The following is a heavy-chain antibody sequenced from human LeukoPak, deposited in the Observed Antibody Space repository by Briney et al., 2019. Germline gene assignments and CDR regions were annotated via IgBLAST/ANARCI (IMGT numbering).Heavy chain of an antibody. Sequence: PSETLSLTRTVSGGSIDSYYWSWIRQPPGKGLEWIGYIYYTGSTEYHPSLKSRVTMSVDTSKNQFSLKLSFVTSADTALYYCARGSGWNAFDPWGQGTLVTVSS. CDR3: ARGSGWNAFDP. CDR2: IYYTGST. D-gene: IGHD6-19*01. CDR1: GGSIDSYY. V-gene: IGHV4-59*08. J-gene: IGHJ5*02.